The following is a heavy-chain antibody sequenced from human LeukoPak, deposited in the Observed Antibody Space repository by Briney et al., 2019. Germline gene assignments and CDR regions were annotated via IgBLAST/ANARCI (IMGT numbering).Heavy chain of an antibody. Sequence: ASVKVSCKASGYTFTSYYYIHWVRQAPGHGLEWIGILNPAGGSTSYAQKFQGRVTVTRDTSTSTVYMELSSLRSEDTAVYYCARGDAQEVTLDYWGQGTLVTVSS. CDR1: GYTFTSYY. CDR3: ARGDAQEVTLDY. D-gene: IGHD2-21*02. V-gene: IGHV1-46*01. CDR2: LNPAGGST. J-gene: IGHJ4*02.